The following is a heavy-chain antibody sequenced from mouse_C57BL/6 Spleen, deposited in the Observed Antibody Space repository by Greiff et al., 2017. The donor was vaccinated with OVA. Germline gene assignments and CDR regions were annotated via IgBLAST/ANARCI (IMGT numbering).Heavy chain of an antibody. CDR1: GYTFTDYY. Sequence: EVQLQQSGPELVKPGASVTISCKASGYTFTDYYMHWVKQRHGKSLEWIGDINPNNGGTSYNQQFKGKATLTVDKSSSTAYMELRSLTSEDSAGDYWARRLLNFYDAMDYWGQGTSVTVSS. CDR3: ARRLLNFYDAMDY. J-gene: IGHJ4*01. CDR2: INPNNGGT. D-gene: IGHD1-3*01. V-gene: IGHV1-26*01.